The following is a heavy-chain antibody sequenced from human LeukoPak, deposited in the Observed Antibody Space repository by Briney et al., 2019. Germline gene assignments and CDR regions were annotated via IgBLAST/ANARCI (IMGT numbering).Heavy chain of an antibody. CDR3: ARPPLRAFDI. J-gene: IGHJ3*02. Sequence: GGSLRLSCAASGFTFSIYAMSWVRQAPGKGLEWVSTIGGIDGTTHYADSVKGRFTISRDNSKNTLYLQMNSLRVEDTAVYYCARPPLRAFDIWGQGTMVTVSS. CDR1: GFTFSIYA. D-gene: IGHD4/OR15-4a*01. CDR2: IGGIDGTT. V-gene: IGHV3-23*01.